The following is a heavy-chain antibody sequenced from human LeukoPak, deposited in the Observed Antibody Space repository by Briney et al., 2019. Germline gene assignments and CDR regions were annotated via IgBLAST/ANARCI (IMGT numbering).Heavy chain of an antibody. Sequence: GGSLRLSCAASGFPFRTYGMHWARQAPGKGLEWVAFIRHDGSNKFYADSVKGRFTISIDNSKKMLYVQMNSLRAEDTAVYYCVLGTDYFDYWGQGILVTVSS. CDR1: GFPFRTYG. CDR2: IRHDGSNK. J-gene: IGHJ4*02. CDR3: VLGTDYFDY. V-gene: IGHV3-30*02.